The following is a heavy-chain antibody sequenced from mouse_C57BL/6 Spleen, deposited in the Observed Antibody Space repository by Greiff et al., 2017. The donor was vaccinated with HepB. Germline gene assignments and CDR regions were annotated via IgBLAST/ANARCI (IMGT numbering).Heavy chain of an antibody. CDR1: GFTFSSYA. D-gene: IGHD3-2*02. V-gene: IGHV5-4*01. J-gene: IGHJ3*01. Sequence: EVQVVESGGGLVKPGGSLKLSCAASGFTFSSYAMSWVRQTPEKRLEWVATISDGGSYTYYPDNVKGRFTISRDNAKNNLYLQMSHLKSEDTAMYYCARDGRDSSGPPFAYWGQGTLVTVSA. CDR3: ARDGRDSSGPPFAY. CDR2: ISDGGSYT.